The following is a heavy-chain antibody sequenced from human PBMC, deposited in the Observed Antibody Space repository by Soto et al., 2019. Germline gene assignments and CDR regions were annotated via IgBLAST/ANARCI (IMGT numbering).Heavy chain of an antibody. CDR2: IYYSGST. D-gene: IGHD2-21*02. J-gene: IGHJ6*02. V-gene: IGHV4-31*03. CDR3: ARDDCGGDCSEHYYYYGMDV. CDR1: GGSISSGGYY. Sequence: SETLSLTCTVSGGSISSGGYYWSWIRQHPGKGLEWIGYIYYSGSTYYNPSLKSRVTISVDTSKNQFSLKLSSVTAADTAMYCCARDDCGGDCSEHYYYYGMDVWGQGTTVTVSS.